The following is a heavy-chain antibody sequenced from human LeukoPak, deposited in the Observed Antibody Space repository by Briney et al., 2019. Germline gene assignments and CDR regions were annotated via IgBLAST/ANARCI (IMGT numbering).Heavy chain of an antibody. V-gene: IGHV1-2*02. J-gene: IGHJ5*02. D-gene: IGHD5-12*01. Sequence: ASVKVSCTASGYTFDDEYIHWVRQASGLGLEWMGWINPKNGDTNYAQKFQGRVTMTRDTSISTAYMELRRLKSDDSAVYYCARRVQKLVATSWFDPWGQGTLVTVSS. CDR1: GYTFDDEY. CDR2: INPKNGDT. CDR3: ARRVQKLVATSWFDP.